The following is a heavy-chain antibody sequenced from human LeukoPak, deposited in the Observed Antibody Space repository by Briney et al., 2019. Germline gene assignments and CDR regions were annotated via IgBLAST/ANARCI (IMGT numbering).Heavy chain of an antibody. Sequence: ASVKVSCKASGYTFTSYAMHWVRQAPGQRLEWMGWINAGNGNTKYSQKFQGRVTITRDTSASTAYMELSSLRSEDTAVYYCAWGYYYDSSGYPTFDYWGQGTLVTVSS. CDR2: INAGNGNT. CDR1: GYTFTSYA. J-gene: IGHJ4*02. D-gene: IGHD3-22*01. CDR3: AWGYYYDSSGYPTFDY. V-gene: IGHV1-3*01.